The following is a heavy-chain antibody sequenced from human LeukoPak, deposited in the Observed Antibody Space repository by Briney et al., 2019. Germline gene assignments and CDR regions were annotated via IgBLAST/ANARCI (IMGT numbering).Heavy chain of an antibody. Sequence: SETLSLTCIVSGGPISSYYWSWIRQPPGKGLEWIGYIYYTGSTNYNPSLKSRITISVDTSKSQFSLKLTSVTAADTAFYYCARGPVTTMNNWFDPWGQGTLVTVSS. J-gene: IGHJ5*02. CDR2: IYYTGST. V-gene: IGHV4-59*01. CDR3: ARGPVTTMNNWFDP. D-gene: IGHD4-17*01. CDR1: GGPISSYY.